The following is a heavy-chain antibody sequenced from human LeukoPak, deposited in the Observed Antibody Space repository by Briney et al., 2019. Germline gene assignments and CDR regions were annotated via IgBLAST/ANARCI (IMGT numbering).Heavy chain of an antibody. CDR3: ARDLEGRFLEWDY. Sequence: GGSLRLSCAASGFTFSSYSMNWVRQAPGKGLEWVSSISSSSSYIHYADSVKGRFTISRDNAKNSLYLQMYSLRAEDTAVYYCARDLEGRFLEWDYWGQGTLVTVSS. CDR2: ISSSSSYI. J-gene: IGHJ4*02. CDR1: GFTFSSYS. D-gene: IGHD3-3*01. V-gene: IGHV3-21*01.